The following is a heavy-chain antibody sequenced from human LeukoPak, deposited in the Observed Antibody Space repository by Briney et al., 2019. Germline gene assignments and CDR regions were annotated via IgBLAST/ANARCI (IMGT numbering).Heavy chain of an antibody. Sequence: SGPTLVNPTQTLTLTCTFSGFSLSTSGMCVSWIRRPPGKALEWLARIDWDDDKYYSTSLKTRLTISKDTSKNQVVLTMTNMDPVDTATYYCARMRLDMGLYYFDYWGQGILVTVSS. J-gene: IGHJ4*02. CDR1: GFSLSTSGMC. D-gene: IGHD2-2*03. CDR2: IDWDDDK. V-gene: IGHV2-70*11. CDR3: ARMRLDMGLYYFDY.